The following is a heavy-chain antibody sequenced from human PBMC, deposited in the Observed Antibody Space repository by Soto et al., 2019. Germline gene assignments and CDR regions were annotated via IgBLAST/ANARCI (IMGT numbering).Heavy chain of an antibody. J-gene: IGHJ4*02. CDR1: GGSFSGYY. Sequence: SETLSLTCAVYGGSFSGYYWSWIRQPPGKGLEWIGEINHSGSTNYNPSLKSRVTISVDTSKNQFSLKLSSVTAADTAVYYCARGSASGITIHFDYWGQGTLVTVSS. CDR3: ARGSASGITIHFDY. V-gene: IGHV4-34*01. D-gene: IGHD3-3*01. CDR2: INHSGST.